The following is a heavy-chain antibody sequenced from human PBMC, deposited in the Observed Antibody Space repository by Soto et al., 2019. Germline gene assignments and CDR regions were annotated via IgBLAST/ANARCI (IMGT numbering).Heavy chain of an antibody. J-gene: IGHJ4*02. D-gene: IGHD6-19*01. Sequence: SETLSLTCTVSGGSIIRYYWSWILQPPGKGLEWIGYIYHSGSTNYNPSLKSRVTISVDTSKNQFSLKLSSVTAADTAVYYCARYSSGWYNYFDYWGQGTLVTVSS. CDR2: IYHSGST. V-gene: IGHV4-59*01. CDR1: GGSIIRYY. CDR3: ARYSSGWYNYFDY.